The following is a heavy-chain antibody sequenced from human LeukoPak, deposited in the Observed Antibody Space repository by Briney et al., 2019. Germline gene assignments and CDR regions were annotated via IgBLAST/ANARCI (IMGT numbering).Heavy chain of an antibody. D-gene: IGHD1-26*01. V-gene: IGHV3-43*01. J-gene: IGHJ4*02. CDR1: GFTFDDYT. CDR2: ISWDGGST. CDR3: AKDIGVEVGGSYLFDY. Sequence: GGSLRLSCAASGFTFDDYTMHWVRQAPGKGLEWVSLISWDGGSTYYADSVKGRFTISRDNSKNSLYLQMNSLRTEDTALYYCAKDIGVEVGGSYLFDYWGQGTLVTVSS.